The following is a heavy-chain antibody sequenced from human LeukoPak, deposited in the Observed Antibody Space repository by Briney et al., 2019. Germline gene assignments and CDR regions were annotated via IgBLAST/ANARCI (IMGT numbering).Heavy chain of an antibody. CDR3: APEGGGY. J-gene: IGHJ4*02. CDR2: IYTSGST. CDR1: GGSISSGSYY. Sequence: SQTLSLTCTVSGGSISSGSYYWSWIRQPAGKGLEWIGRIYTSGSTSYNPSLKSRVTISVDTSKNQFSLKLSSVTAADTAVYYCAPEGGGYWGQGTLVTVSS. D-gene: IGHD3-16*01. V-gene: IGHV4-61*02.